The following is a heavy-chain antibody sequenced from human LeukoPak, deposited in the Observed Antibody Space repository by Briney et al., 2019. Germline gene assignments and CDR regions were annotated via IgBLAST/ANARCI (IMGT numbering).Heavy chain of an antibody. CDR1: GGSISSGSYY. D-gene: IGHD3-22*01. J-gene: IGHJ3*02. CDR3: ARAFDSSGRSDAFDI. CDR2: IYTSGST. Sequence: SETLSLTCTVSGGSISSGSYYWSWIRQPAGKGMEWIVRIYTSGSTNYNPSLKSRVTISVDTSKNQFSLKLSSVTAADTSLYYCARAFDSSGRSDAFDIWGQGTMVTVSS. V-gene: IGHV4-61*02.